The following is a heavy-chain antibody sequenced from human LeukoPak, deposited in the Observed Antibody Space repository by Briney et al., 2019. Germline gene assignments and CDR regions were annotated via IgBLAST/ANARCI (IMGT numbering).Heavy chain of an antibody. Sequence: GASVKVSCKASGYTFTSYGISWVRQAPGHGLEWMGWISAYNGNTNYAQKLQGRVTMTTDTSTSTAYMELRSLRSDDTAVYYCARDRATTVTTWAESDYWGQGTLVTVSS. V-gene: IGHV1-18*01. CDR1: GYTFTSYG. CDR3: ARDRATTVTTWAESDY. J-gene: IGHJ4*02. D-gene: IGHD4-17*01. CDR2: ISAYNGNT.